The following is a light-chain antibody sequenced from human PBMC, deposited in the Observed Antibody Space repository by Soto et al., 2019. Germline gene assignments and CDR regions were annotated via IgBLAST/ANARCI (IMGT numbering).Light chain of an antibody. CDR3: SSYTSSSTVV. V-gene: IGLV2-14*01. CDR1: SSDVGGYNY. J-gene: IGLJ2*01. Sequence: QSALTQPASVSGSPGQSITISCTGTSSDVGGYNYVSWYQQHPDNAPKLMIFDVVNRPSGISNRFSGSKSDNTASLTISGLQAEDEADYYCSSYTSSSTVVFGGGTKLTVL. CDR2: DVV.